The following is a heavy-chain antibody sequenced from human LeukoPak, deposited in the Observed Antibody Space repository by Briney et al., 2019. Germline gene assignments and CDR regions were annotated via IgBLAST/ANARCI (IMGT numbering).Heavy chain of an antibody. Sequence: GESLKISCKGSGYSFTSYWIGWVRQMPGKGLEWMGIIYPGDSDTRYSPSFQGQVTISADKPISTAYLQWSSLKASDTAMYYCARRGYCSGGSCPRGAFDIWGRGTMVTVSS. D-gene: IGHD2-15*01. CDR2: IYPGDSDT. CDR3: ARRGYCSGGSCPRGAFDI. V-gene: IGHV5-51*01. CDR1: GYSFTSYW. J-gene: IGHJ3*02.